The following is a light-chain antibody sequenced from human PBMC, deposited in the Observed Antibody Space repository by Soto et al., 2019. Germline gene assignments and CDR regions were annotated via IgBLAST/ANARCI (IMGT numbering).Light chain of an antibody. V-gene: IGLV2-14*01. CDR1: SSDVGGYNY. J-gene: IGLJ1*01. CDR3: SSYTTGTTLYV. Sequence: QSALTQPASVSGSPGQSITISCTTSSSDVGGYNYVSWYQQYPGKAPKLMIYDVSNRPSGVSNRFSGSKSGNTAYLTISGLQAEDEADYYCSSYTTGTTLYVFGTGTKLTVL. CDR2: DVS.